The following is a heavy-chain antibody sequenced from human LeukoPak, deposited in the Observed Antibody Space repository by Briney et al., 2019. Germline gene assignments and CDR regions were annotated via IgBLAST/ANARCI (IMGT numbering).Heavy chain of an antibody. D-gene: IGHD6-19*01. CDR3: ARAHRSTRIAVAGTLY. V-gene: IGHV1-2*02. J-gene: IGHJ4*02. CDR2: INPNSGGT. Sequence: GASVNVSCKASGYTFTGYYMHWVRQAPGQGLEWMGWINPNSGGTNYAQKFQGRVTMTRDTSISTAYMELSRLRSDDTAVYYCARAHRSTRIAVAGTLYWGQGTLVTVSS. CDR1: GYTFTGYY.